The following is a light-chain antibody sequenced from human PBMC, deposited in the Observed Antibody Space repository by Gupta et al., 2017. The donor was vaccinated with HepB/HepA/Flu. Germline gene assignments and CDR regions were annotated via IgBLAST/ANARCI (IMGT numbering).Light chain of an antibody. CDR2: GAS. J-gene: IGKJ2*03. V-gene: IGKV3-20*01. Sequence: EIVLTQSPGTLSSSPGERATLSCRASQSINKNFLAWYQQKPGQTPRLLIYGASRRATGIPDRFSGSGSGTDFTLTISILEPEDFLLFYCHRYGTSRNSFGQGTKLEI. CDR3: HRYGTSRNS. CDR1: QSINKNF.